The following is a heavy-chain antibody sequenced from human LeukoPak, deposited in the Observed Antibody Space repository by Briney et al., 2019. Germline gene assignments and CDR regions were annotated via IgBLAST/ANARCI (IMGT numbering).Heavy chain of an antibody. V-gene: IGHV3-30*04. CDR1: GFTFSIYA. J-gene: IGHJ4*02. D-gene: IGHD3-22*01. CDR2: ISYDESDK. Sequence: GGSLRLSCAASGFTFSIYAMHWVRQAPGKGLEWVAVISYDESDKYYADSVKGRFTISRDNSKNTLYLQMNSLRAEDTAVYYCAKGPRITMIVVVTLPDYYFDYWGQGTLVTVSS. CDR3: AKGPRITMIVVVTLPDYYFDY.